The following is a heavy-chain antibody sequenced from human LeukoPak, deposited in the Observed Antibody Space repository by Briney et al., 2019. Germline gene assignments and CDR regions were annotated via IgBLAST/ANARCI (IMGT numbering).Heavy chain of an antibody. V-gene: IGHV5-51*01. CDR2: IYPGDSDT. J-gene: IGHJ4*02. CDR3: ARRGPYGGYLVDF. Sequence: RGESLKISCKGSGYSFTTYWIGWVRQMPGKGLEWMGIIYPGDSDTRYSPSFHGQVTISADKSNSTAYLQWSSLKASDTAMYYCARRGPYGGYLVDFWGQGTPVTVSS. D-gene: IGHD5-12*01. CDR1: GYSFTTYW.